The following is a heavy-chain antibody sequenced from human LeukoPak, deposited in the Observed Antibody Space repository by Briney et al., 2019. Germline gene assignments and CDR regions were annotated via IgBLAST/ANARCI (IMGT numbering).Heavy chain of an antibody. Sequence: GGSLRLSCAASGLTFSSYSMNWVRQAPGKGLEWVSYIGVSSNTIYYADSVKGRFTISRDNAKNSLYLQMSSLRDEDTAVYYCARGSSYAQDYWGQGTLVTVSS. CDR1: GLTFSSYS. V-gene: IGHV3-48*02. CDR2: IGVSSNTI. CDR3: ARGSSYAQDY. J-gene: IGHJ4*02. D-gene: IGHD2/OR15-2a*01.